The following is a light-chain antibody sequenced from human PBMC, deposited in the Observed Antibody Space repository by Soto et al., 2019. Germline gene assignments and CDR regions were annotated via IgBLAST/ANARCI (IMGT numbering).Light chain of an antibody. V-gene: IGLV1-40*01. CDR1: SSNIGAGYD. Sequence: QSVLTQPPSVSGAPGQRVTISCTGGSSNIGAGYDVHWYQQLPETAPKLLIYRNTNRPSGVPDRFSGSKSGTSASLAITGLQAEDEADYYCQSYDGSLTAVYVFGTGTKVTVL. CDR2: RNT. J-gene: IGLJ1*01. CDR3: QSYDGSLTAVYV.